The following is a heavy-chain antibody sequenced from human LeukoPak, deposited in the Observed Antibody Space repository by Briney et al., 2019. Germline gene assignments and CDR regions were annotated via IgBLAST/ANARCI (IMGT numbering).Heavy chain of an antibody. J-gene: IGHJ4*02. Sequence: GGSLRLSCAASGFTFSSYAMSWVRQAPGKGLEWASAISGSGGSTYHADSVKGRFTISRDNSKNTLYLQMNSLRAEDTAVYYCAKDQGYGDLHPFDYWGQGTLVTVSS. V-gene: IGHV3-23*01. CDR3: AKDQGYGDLHPFDY. CDR1: GFTFSSYA. CDR2: ISGSGGST. D-gene: IGHD4-17*01.